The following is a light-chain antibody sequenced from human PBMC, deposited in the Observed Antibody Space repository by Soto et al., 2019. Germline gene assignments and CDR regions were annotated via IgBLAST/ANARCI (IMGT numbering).Light chain of an antibody. Sequence: QSVLTQPASVSGSAGQSITISGTGTSSDVGAYTSVSWYQQHPGKAPKLIIYEVSNRPPGVSTRFSGSKSASTASLTISGLQAEDEAHYYCSSYTSDNRDYVFGTGTKVTVL. CDR1: SSDVGAYTS. CDR3: SSYTSDNRDYV. V-gene: IGLV2-14*01. CDR2: EVS. J-gene: IGLJ1*01.